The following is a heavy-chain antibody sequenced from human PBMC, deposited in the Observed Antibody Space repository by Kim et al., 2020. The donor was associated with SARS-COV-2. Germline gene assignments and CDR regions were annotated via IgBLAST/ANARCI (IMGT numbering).Heavy chain of an antibody. D-gene: IGHD5-18*01. Sequence: ASVKVSCKASGYTFTTYYMHWVRQAPGQGLEWMGLINPSGDSTSNAQKFQGRITMTSDTSTSTAYMELSSLRSEDTAVYYCAGCGFSFGYPIFYWGQGTLVTVSS. V-gene: IGHV1-46*01. CDR3: AGCGFSFGYPIFY. CDR2: INPSGDST. CDR1: GYTFTTYY. J-gene: IGHJ4*02.